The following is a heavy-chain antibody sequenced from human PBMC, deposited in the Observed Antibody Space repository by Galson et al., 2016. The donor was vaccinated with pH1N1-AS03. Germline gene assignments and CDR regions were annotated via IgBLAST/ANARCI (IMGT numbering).Heavy chain of an antibody. CDR2: AYYSGSA. J-gene: IGHJ6*02. CDR3: ASDIRKQPLGGYYYYKLDV. CDR1: GGSISSSDYY. Sequence: SETLSLTCTVSGGSISSSDYYWGWIRQPPGKGLEWIGNAYYSGSAYYNPSLKSRVTMPVDTSKNQFYLKVNSVTAADTAVYYCASDIRKQPLGGYYYYKLDVWGQGTTVTVSS. V-gene: IGHV4-39*07. D-gene: IGHD6-13*01.